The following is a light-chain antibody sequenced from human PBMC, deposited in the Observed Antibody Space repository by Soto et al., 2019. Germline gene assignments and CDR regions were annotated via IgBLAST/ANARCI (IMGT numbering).Light chain of an antibody. CDR1: QSVSNNY. J-gene: IGKJ2*01. CDR3: QQYGGSVYT. CDR2: GAY. V-gene: IGKV3-20*01. Sequence: EIVLPQSPDTLSLSPGERVTLSCRASQSVSNNYVAWYIQRRGQAPRLLIYGAYNRATGVPDRFSGSGSGTQFTLTISRLEREDFGLFFCQQYGGSVYTFVRGTNLQI.